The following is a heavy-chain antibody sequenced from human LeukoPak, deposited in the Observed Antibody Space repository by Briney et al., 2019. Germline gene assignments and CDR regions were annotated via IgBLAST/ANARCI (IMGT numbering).Heavy chain of an antibody. CDR1: GYTFTNYG. D-gene: IGHD2-2*02. CDR2: ISAYNGNT. CDR3: ARVGPFCSSTTCYTDY. Sequence: GSVKVSCKASGYTFTNYGISWVRQAPGHGLEWLGWISAYNGNTNYAQTLQGRVTMTTDTSTSTAYMELRSLRSDDTAVYYCARVGPFCSSTTCYTDYWGQGTLVTVSS. V-gene: IGHV1-18*01. J-gene: IGHJ4*02.